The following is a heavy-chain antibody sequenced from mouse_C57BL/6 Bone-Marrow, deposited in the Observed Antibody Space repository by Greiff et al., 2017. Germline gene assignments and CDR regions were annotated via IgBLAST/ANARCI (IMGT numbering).Heavy chain of an antibody. CDR2: IYPRSGNT. J-gene: IGHJ3*01. Sequence: VQLVESGAELARPGASVKLSCKASGYTFTSYGISWVKQRTGQGLEWIGEIYPRSGNTYYNAKFKGKATLTADKSSSTAYMELRSLTSEDSAVYFCARAYYGSSSWLAYWGQGTLVTVSA. D-gene: IGHD1-1*01. V-gene: IGHV1-81*01. CDR3: ARAYYGSSSWLAY. CDR1: GYTFTSYG.